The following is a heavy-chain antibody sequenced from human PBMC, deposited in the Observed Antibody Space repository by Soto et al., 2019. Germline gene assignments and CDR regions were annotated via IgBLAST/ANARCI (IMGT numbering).Heavy chain of an antibody. V-gene: IGHV3-9*01. CDR1: GFYFDDYA. J-gene: IGHJ6*02. D-gene: IGHD3-22*01. CDR2: ISWRSGGI. CDR3: AKGDSSTLVQYLGMDV. Sequence: EVQLVESGGGLVQPGRSLRLSCAGSGFYFDDYAMHWVRQAPGKGLEWVAGISWRSGGIGYADSVKGRFTISRDNAKKSLQLHMNNVKLEDTALYYCAKGDSSTLVQYLGMDVWGQGTTVTVSS.